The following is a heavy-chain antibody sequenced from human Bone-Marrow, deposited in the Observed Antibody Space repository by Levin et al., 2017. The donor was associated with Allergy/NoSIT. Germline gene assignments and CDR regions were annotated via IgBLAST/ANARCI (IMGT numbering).Heavy chain of an antibody. CDR1: GFTFSTYG. CDR3: AKDYGNYDYRMMSDY. CDR2: ISYDGGKK. D-gene: IGHD4-11*01. V-gene: IGHV3-30*18. Sequence: GGSLRLSCAASGFTFSTYGMHWVRQAPGKGLEWVAVISYDGGKKYYADSVKGRFTISRDNSKNTLYLQMNSLRAEDTAVYYCAKDYGNYDYRMMSDYWGEGTLVTVSS. J-gene: IGHJ4*02.